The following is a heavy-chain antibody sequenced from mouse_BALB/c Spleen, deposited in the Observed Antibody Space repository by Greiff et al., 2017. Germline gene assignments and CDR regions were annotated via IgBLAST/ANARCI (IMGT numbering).Heavy chain of an antibody. CDR3: ARRRYDASYYYAMDY. CDR2: INPSNGRT. D-gene: IGHD2-14*01. V-gene: IGHV1S81*02. CDR1: GYTFTSYW. J-gene: IGHJ4*01. Sequence: QVQLQQPGAELVKPGASVKLSCKASGYTFTSYWMHWVKQRPGQGLEWIGEINPSNGRTNYNEKFKSKATLTVDKSSSTAYMQLSSLTSEDSAVYYCARRRYDASYYYAMDYWGQGTSVTVSS.